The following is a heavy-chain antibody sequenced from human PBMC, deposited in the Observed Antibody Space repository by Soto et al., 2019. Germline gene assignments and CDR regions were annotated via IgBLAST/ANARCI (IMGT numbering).Heavy chain of an antibody. D-gene: IGHD2-15*01. CDR3: ARKGGHPMGGGYYYYGMDV. J-gene: IGHJ6*02. Sequence: QVQLVQSGAEVKKPGSSVKVSCKASGGTFSSYAISWVRQAPGQGLEWMGGIIPIFGTANYAQKFQGRVTITADESTSTAYMELSSLRSEDTAVYYCARKGGHPMGGGYYYYGMDVWGQGTTVTVSS. CDR2: IIPIFGTA. V-gene: IGHV1-69*01. CDR1: GGTFSSYA.